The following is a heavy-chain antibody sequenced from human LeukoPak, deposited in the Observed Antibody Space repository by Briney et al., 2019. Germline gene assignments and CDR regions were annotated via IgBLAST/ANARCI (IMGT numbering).Heavy chain of an antibody. V-gene: IGHV1-69*13. CDR1: GGTFSSYA. CDR3: ASWWLRPGRHYYYYYGMDV. J-gene: IGHJ6*04. D-gene: IGHD5-12*01. Sequence: SVKVSCKASGGTFSSYAISWVRQAPGQGLEWMGGIIPTFGTANYAQKFQGRVTITADESTSTAYMELSSLRSEDTAVYYCASWWLRPGRHYYYYYGMDVWGKGTTVTVSS. CDR2: IIPTFGTA.